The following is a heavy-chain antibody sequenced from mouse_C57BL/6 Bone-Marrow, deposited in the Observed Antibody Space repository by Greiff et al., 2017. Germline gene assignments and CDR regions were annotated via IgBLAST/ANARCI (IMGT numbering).Heavy chain of an antibody. CDR1: GFSLTSYA. CDR2: IWTGGGT. D-gene: IGHD1-1*01. CDR3: ARNYNYGSSYVPWFAY. V-gene: IGHV2-9-1*01. J-gene: IGHJ3*01. Sequence: QVQLKQSGPGLVAPSQSLSITCTVSGFSLTSYAISWVRQPPGKGLEWLGVIWTGGGTNYNSALKSRLSISKDNSKSQVFLKMNSLQTDDTARYYCARNYNYGSSYVPWFAYWGQGTLVTVSA.